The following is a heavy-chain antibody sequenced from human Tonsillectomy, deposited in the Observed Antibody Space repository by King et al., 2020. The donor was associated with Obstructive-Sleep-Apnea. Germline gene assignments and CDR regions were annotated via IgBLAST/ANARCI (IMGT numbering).Heavy chain of an antibody. CDR2: IYYSGST. D-gene: IGHD3-10*01. Sequence: VQLQESGPGLVKPSETLSLTCTVSGGSISSYYWSWIRQPPGKGLEWIGDIYYSGSTNYNPSLKSRVTISLYTSKNQFSLKLSSVTAADTAVYYCARSGHYTPTLKTRLTIADDTSQNLVSLHLSSVTAADTGVYYCARSGSGMDVWGQGTTVTVSS. V-gene: IGHV4-59*08. CDR3: ARSGHYTPTLKTRLTIADDTSQNLVSLHLSSVTAADTGVYYCARSGSGMDV. CDR1: GGSISSYY. J-gene: IGHJ6*02.